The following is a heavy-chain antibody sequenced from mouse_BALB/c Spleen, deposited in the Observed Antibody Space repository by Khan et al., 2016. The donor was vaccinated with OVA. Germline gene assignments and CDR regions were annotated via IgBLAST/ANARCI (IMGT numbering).Heavy chain of an antibody. D-gene: IGHD1-1*01. CDR1: GFTFSSYA. J-gene: IGHJ1*01. CDR2: ISSGGST. Sequence: EVQLVESGGGLVKPGGSLKLSCAASGFTFSSYAMSWVRQTPEKRLEWVASISSGGSTYYPDSVKGRFTISRDNARNILYLHMSSLRSEDTAMYYCSRDYYYGTGYCDGWGAGTTVTVSS. CDR3: SRDYYYGTGYCDG. V-gene: IGHV5-6-5*01.